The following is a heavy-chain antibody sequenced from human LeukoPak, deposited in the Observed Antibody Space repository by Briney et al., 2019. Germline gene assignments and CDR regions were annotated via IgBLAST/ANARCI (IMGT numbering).Heavy chain of an antibody. CDR3: ARDSIVGARTDFDY. Sequence: GGSLRQSCAAFGFTFSSYGMHWVRQAPGKGLEWVAVIWYDGTNKYYADSVKGRFTISRDNSKNTLYLQLNSLRAEDTAVYYCARDSIVGARTDFDYWGAGTVGAVSS. V-gene: IGHV3-33*01. J-gene: IGHJ4*02. D-gene: IGHD1-26*01. CDR1: GFTFSSYG. CDR2: IWYDGTNK.